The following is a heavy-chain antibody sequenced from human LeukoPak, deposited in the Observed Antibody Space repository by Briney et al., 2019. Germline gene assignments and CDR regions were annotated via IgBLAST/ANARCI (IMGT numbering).Heavy chain of an antibody. CDR1: GFTFSNYA. CDR2: ISGVALST. J-gene: IGHJ4*02. D-gene: IGHD2-8*01. V-gene: IGHV3-23*01. Sequence: GGSLRLSCAASGFTFSNYAMSWVRQAPGKGLEWVSSISGVALSTYYADSVKGRFTISRDNSKNTLYLQMNSLRADDTAVYCCVKDHGHWGQGTLVTVSS. CDR3: VKDHGH.